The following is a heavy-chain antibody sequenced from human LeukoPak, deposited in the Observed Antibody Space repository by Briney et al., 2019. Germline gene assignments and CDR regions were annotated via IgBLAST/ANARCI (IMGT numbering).Heavy chain of an antibody. D-gene: IGHD3-22*01. V-gene: IGHV1-18*01. CDR1: GYTFTSYG. J-gene: IGHJ4*02. CDR2: ISAYNGNT. Sequence: ASVKVSCKASGYTFTSYGISWVRQAPGQGLEWMGWISAYNGNTNYAQKFQGRVTMTRDTSTSTVYMELSSLRSEDTAVYYCARVADSSGYYSLFDYWGQGTLVTVSS. CDR3: ARVADSSGYYSLFDY.